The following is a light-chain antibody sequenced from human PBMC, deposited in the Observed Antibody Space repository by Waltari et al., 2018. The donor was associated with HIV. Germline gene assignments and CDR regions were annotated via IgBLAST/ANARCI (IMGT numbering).Light chain of an antibody. J-gene: IGKJ4*01. CDR1: QGISSA. Sequence: AIQLTQSPSSLSASVGDRITITCRASQGISSALAWYQQRPGKAPKLLIYDASSLKSGVPSRFSGSESGTDFTFTISSLQPEDFATYYCQQFNNYPLTFGGGTKVEI. CDR2: DAS. CDR3: QQFNNYPLT. V-gene: IGKV1D-13*01.